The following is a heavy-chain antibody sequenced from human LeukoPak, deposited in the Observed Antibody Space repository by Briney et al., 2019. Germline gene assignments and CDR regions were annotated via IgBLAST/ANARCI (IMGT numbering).Heavy chain of an antibody. Sequence: PSETLSLTCTVSGGSISSGGYYWSWIRQPPGKGLECIGYIYHSGSTYYNPSLKSRVTISVDRSKNQFSLKLSSVTAADTAVYYCASRTDTAMVTDYWGQGTLVTVSS. CDR1: GGSISSGGYY. J-gene: IGHJ4*02. D-gene: IGHD5-18*01. CDR2: IYHSGST. V-gene: IGHV4-30-2*01. CDR3: ASRTDTAMVTDY.